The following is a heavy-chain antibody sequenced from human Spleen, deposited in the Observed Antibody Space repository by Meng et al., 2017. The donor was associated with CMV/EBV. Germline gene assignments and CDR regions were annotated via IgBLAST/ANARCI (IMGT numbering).Heavy chain of an antibody. J-gene: IGHJ4*02. CDR2: INHCGST. CDR1: GGSVSGFR. CDR3: ARGGWFGEEGYFDY. D-gene: IGHD3-10*01. V-gene: IGHV4-34*01. Sequence: LPQCGPCPVTPSENPSPTRAVHGGSVSGFRWSVNRRPPGQGLWWNWEINHCGSTHSHPSLKSRVTISVDTAKNPFSLKLSSVSVADAAVYYCARGGWFGEEGYFDYWGQGTLVTVSS.